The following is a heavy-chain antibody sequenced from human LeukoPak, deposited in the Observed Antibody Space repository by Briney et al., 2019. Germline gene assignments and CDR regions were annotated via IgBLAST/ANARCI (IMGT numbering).Heavy chain of an antibody. CDR2: IRYDGSNK. CDR3: ARDLPYYYDSSGYYFDY. V-gene: IGHV3-30*02. Sequence: QPGGSLRLSCAASGFTFSSYGMHWVRQAPGKGLEWVAFIRYDGSNKYYADSVKGRFTISRDNSKNTLYLQMNSLRAEDTAAYYCARDLPYYYDSSGYYFDYWGQGTLVAVSS. CDR1: GFTFSSYG. J-gene: IGHJ4*02. D-gene: IGHD3-22*01.